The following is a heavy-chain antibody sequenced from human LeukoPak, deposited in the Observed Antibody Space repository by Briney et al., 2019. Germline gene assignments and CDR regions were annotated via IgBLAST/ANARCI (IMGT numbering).Heavy chain of an antibody. CDR3: ARDSAGYSYGAPSWYFDL. D-gene: IGHD5-18*01. J-gene: IGHJ2*01. Sequence: PGGSLRLSCAASGFTFSSYAMHWVRQAPGKGLEWVAVISYDGSNKYYADSVKGRFTISRDNSKNTLYLQMNSLRAEDTAVYYCARDSAGYSYGAPSWYFDLWGRGTLVTVSS. CDR2: ISYDGSNK. CDR1: GFTFSSYA. V-gene: IGHV3-30-3*01.